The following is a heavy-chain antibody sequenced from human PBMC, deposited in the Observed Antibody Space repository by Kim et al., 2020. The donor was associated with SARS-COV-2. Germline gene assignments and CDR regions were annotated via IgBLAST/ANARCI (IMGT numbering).Heavy chain of an antibody. Sequence: GGSLRLSCAASGFSLSGSAMHWVRQASGKGLEWVGRIGSRANNYATEYAASVKGRFTISRDDSKNTAYLQMNSLKTEDTAVYYCTYGSGTYYRDFDYWG. J-gene: IGHJ4*01. CDR3: TYGSGTYYRDFDY. CDR1: GFSLSGSA. V-gene: IGHV3-73*01. D-gene: IGHD3-10*01. CDR2: IGSRANNYAT.